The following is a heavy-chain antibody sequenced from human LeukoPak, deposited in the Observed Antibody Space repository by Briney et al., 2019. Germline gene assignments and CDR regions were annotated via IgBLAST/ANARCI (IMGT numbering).Heavy chain of an antibody. Sequence: GGSLRLSCAASGFTFSSYGMHWVRQAPGKGLEWVAVISYDGSNKYYADSVKGRFTISRDNSKNTLYLQMNSLRAEDTAVYYCAKDSSFHGDYFDYWGQGTLVTVSS. CDR3: AKDSSFHGDYFDY. D-gene: IGHD4-17*01. J-gene: IGHJ4*02. CDR1: GFTFSSYG. V-gene: IGHV3-30*18. CDR2: ISYDGSNK.